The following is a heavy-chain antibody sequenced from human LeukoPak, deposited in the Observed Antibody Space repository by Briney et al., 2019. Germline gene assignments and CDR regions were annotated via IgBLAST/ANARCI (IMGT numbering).Heavy chain of an antibody. Sequence: GESLKISCKGSGYSFTNHWIGWVRQMPGKGLEWMGVIHPGDSDTRYSPSFQGQVTISADKSTSTAYLQWSSLKAADTAMYYCARQGLHREQGPNDYWGQGTLVTVSS. CDR2: IHPGDSDT. J-gene: IGHJ4*02. CDR1: GYSFTNHW. V-gene: IGHV5-51*01. CDR3: ARQGLHREQGPNDY. D-gene: IGHD1-26*01.